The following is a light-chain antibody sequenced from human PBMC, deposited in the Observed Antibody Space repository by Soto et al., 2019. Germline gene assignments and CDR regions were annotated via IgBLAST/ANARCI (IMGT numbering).Light chain of an antibody. Sequence: QSVLTQPASVSGSPGQSITISCTETSSDIGTYNHVSWYQQHPGKAPQLIIYEVSNRPSGLSNRFSASKSGNTASLTISGLQAEDDADYYCCSYTTSSTLVFGTGTKLTVL. V-gene: IGLV2-14*01. CDR1: SSDIGTYNH. CDR3: CSYTTSSTLV. CDR2: EVS. J-gene: IGLJ1*01.